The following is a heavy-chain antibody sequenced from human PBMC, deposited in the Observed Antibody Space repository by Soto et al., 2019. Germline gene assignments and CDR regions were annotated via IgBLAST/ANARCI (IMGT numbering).Heavy chain of an antibody. V-gene: IGHV3-73*01. CDR2: IRSKVNSYAT. Sequence: GGSLRLSCAASGFSFSGSGMHWVRQASGKGLEWVGRIRSKVNSYATAYAASVKGRFTISRDDSRNTAYLQMNSLRIEDTAVYYCTRLNDTSGYYFDHWGQGTLVTVSS. J-gene: IGHJ4*02. CDR1: GFSFSGSG. CDR3: TRLNDTSGYYFDH. D-gene: IGHD3-22*01.